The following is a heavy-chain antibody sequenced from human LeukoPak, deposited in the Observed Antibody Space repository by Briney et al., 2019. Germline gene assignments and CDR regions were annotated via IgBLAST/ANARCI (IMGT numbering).Heavy chain of an antibody. Sequence: SETLSLTCAVYGGSFSGYYWSWIRQPPGKGLEWIGEINHSGSTNYNPSLKSRVTISVDTSKNQFSLKLGSVTAADTAVYYCARGQSNVSYFDYWGQGTLVTVSS. J-gene: IGHJ4*02. CDR3: ARGQSNVSYFDY. D-gene: IGHD4-11*01. V-gene: IGHV4-34*01. CDR1: GGSFSGYY. CDR2: INHSGST.